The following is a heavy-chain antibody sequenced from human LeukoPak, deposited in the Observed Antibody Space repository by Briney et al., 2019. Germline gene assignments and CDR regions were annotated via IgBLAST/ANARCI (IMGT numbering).Heavy chain of an antibody. CDR3: ARVGQFGESYYFDY. D-gene: IGHD3-10*01. J-gene: IGHJ4*02. Sequence: SETLSLTCAVYGGSFSDYAWTWIRQPPGKGLEWIGYIYHSGSTYYNPSLKSRVTISVDRSKNQFSLKLSSVTAADTAVYYCARVGQFGESYYFDYWGQGTLVTVSS. CDR2: IYHSGST. V-gene: IGHV4-34*01. CDR1: GGSFSDYA.